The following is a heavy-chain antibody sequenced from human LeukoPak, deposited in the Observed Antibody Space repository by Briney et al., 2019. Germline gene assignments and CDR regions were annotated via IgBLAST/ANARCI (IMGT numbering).Heavy chain of an antibody. CDR3: AKDRGYGSGTFLDY. J-gene: IGHJ4*02. D-gene: IGHD3-10*01. CDR2: ISYNGNNQ. CDR1: GFTFTTYS. V-gene: IGHV3-30*18. Sequence: PGGSLRLSCAASGFTFTTYSMLWVRQAPDKGLEWVAVISYNGNNQYYADSVKGRFTISRDNSKNTLYLQMNSLRAEDTAVYYCAKDRGYGSGTFLDYWGQGTLVTVSS.